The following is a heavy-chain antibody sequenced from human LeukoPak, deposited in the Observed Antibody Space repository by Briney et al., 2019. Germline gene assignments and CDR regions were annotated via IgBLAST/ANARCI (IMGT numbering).Heavy chain of an antibody. J-gene: IGHJ4*02. Sequence: SETLSLTCTVSGGSISSYYWSWIRQPPGKGLEWIGYIYYSGSTNYNPSLKSRVTISVNTSKNQFFLKLSSVTAADTAVYYCARDLHGGPFDYWGQGTLVTVSS. CDR3: ARDLHGGPFDY. CDR1: GGSISSYY. CDR2: IYYSGST. D-gene: IGHD4-23*01. V-gene: IGHV4-59*01.